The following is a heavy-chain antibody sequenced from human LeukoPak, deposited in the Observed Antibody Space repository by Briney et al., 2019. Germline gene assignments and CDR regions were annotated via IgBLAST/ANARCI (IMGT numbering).Heavy chain of an antibody. V-gene: IGHV1-2*02. CDR3: EXXXXXXXLSLQTWFDP. Sequence: YMXXVXQAPGQXLEXXXWINPNSGGTNYAQKFQGRGTMNRDTXXSTAYMELRRLRCEDRAVYYCEXXXXXXXLSLQTWFDPWGQGTLVTVSS. CDR1: Y. J-gene: IGHJ5*02. CDR2: INPNSGGT.